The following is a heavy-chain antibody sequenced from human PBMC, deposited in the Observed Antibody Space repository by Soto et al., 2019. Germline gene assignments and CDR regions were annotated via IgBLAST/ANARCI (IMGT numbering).Heavy chain of an antibody. CDR2: ITPMFGTA. J-gene: IGHJ4*02. V-gene: IGHV1-69*13. CDR1: GGTFNRNT. CDR3: ARXXXXXRXGXXYAY. Sequence: SVKVSCKASGGTFNRNTISWVRQAPGQGLEWMGGITPMFGTANYAQKFQGRVTITADESTSTAYMELSRLRSEDTAVYYCARXXXXXRXGXXYAYWGQGNKVTVSS.